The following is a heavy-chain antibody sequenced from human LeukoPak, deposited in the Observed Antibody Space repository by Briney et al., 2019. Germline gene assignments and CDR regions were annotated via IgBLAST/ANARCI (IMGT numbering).Heavy chain of an antibody. D-gene: IGHD5-18*01. Sequence: PSETLSLTCAVYGGSFSGYYWSWIRQTPGKGLEWIGEINHSGSTNYNPSLKSRVTISVDTSKNQFSLKLSSVTAADTAVYYCARVSDTAMVEFYYYYGMDVWGQGTTVTVSS. J-gene: IGHJ6*02. CDR1: GGSFSGYY. CDR2: INHSGST. V-gene: IGHV4-34*01. CDR3: ARVSDTAMVEFYYYYGMDV.